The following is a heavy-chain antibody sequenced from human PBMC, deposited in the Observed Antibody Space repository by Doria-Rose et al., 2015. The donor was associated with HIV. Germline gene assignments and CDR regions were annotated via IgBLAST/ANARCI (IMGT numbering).Heavy chain of an antibody. CDR2: IFSDDER. J-gene: IGHJ4*02. CDR1: GVSHSSPGMG. CDR3: ARIKSSRWYHKYYFDF. D-gene: IGHD6-13*01. Sequence: QVTLKESGPVLVKPTETLTLTCTVSGVSHSSPGMGVSWIRQPPGKALEWLANIFSDDERSYKTSLKSRLTISRCTSKSQVVLTMTDMDPLDTATYYCARIKSSRWYHKYYFDFWGQGTLVIVSA. V-gene: IGHV2-26*01.